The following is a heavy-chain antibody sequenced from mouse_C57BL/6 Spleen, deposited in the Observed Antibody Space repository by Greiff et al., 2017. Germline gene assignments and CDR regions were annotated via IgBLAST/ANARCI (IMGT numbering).Heavy chain of an antibody. J-gene: IGHJ1*03. CDR2: IDPSDSET. CDR1: GYTFTRYW. D-gene: IGHD1-1*01. Sequence: QVQLQQPGAELVRPGSSVKLSCKASGYTFTRYWMHWVKQRPIQGLEWIGNIDPSDSETHYNQKFKDKATLTVNKSSSTAYMQLSSLTSEDSAVYCCARRGYYYYGSSFYWYFDVWGTGTTVTVSS. CDR3: ARRGYYYYGSSFYWYFDV. V-gene: IGHV1-52*01.